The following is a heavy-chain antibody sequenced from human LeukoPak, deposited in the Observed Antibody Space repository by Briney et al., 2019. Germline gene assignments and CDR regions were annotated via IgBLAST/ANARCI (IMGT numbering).Heavy chain of an antibody. CDR1: GGSFSGYY. V-gene: IGHV4-34*01. J-gene: IGHJ4*02. CDR2: INHSGST. D-gene: IGHD1-26*01. CDR3: AIGLSRIGSN. Sequence: SETLSLTCAVSGGSFSGYYWSWIRQPPGKGLEWIGEINHSGSTNYNPSLKSRVTISVDTSKNQFSLKLSSVTAADTAVYYCAIGLSRIGSNWGQGTLVTVSS.